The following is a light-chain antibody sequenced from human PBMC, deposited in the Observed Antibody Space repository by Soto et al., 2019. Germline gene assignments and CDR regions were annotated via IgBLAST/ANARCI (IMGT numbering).Light chain of an antibody. CDR3: EPARSFPPT. J-gene: IGKJ1*01. CDR1: QAIDRW. CDR2: TGS. Sequence: DNQRTQSPSSVSATVGDRVTITCRASQAIDRWLVWYQQQRGEAPKLLIFTGSLLHSEDPPRFSGSRSRTDFTPALRSLQPEDQSTYYIEPARSFPPTFSQGTKVDIK. V-gene: IGKV1-12*01.